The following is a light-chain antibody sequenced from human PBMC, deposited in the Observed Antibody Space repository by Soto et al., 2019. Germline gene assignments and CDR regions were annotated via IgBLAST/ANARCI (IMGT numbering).Light chain of an antibody. CDR3: CSYTPSSTRV. CDR2: DVS. J-gene: IGLJ1*01. Sequence: QSALTQPASVSGSPGQSITISCTGTSSDVGGYNSVSWYQQHPGKAPKLMIYDVSNRPSGVSNRFSGSKSGNTASLTISGLQAEDAADYYCCSYTPSSTRVFGTGTKLTVL. CDR1: SSDVGGYNS. V-gene: IGLV2-14*01.